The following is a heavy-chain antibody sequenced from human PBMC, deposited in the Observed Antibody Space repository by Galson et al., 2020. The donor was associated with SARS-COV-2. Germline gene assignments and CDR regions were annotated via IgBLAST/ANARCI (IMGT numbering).Heavy chain of an antibody. CDR1: GFSLSTSGMC. V-gene: IGHV2-70*11. CDR3: ARPLYCTNGPGLLDD. D-gene: IGHD2-8*01. Sequence: ESGPTLVKPTQTLTLTCTFSGFSLSTSGMCVSWIRQPPGKALEWLARIDWDDDKYYSTSLKTRLTISKDTSKNQVVLTMTNMDPVDTATYYCARPLYCTNGPGLLDDWGQGTLVTVSS. CDR2: IDWDDDK. J-gene: IGHJ4*02.